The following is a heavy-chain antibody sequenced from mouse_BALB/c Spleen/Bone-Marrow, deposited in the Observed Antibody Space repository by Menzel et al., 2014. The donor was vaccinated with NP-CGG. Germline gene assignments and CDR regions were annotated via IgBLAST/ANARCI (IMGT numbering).Heavy chain of an antibody. J-gene: IGHJ4*01. CDR2: IYPGSGST. Sequence: QVQLKQSGPELVKPGASVKISCKASGYTFTDYYINWVKQKPGQGLEWIGWIYPGSGSTKYNEKFKGKATLTVDTSPSTAYMQLSSLTSEDTAVYFCANLGRYAMDYWGQGTSVTVSS. CDR1: GYTFTDYY. CDR3: ANLGRYAMDY. D-gene: IGHD3-1*01. V-gene: IGHV1-84*02.